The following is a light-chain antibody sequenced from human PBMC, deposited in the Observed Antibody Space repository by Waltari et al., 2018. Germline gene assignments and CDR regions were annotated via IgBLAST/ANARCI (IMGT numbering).Light chain of an antibody. V-gene: IGKV2-28*01. CDR3: MQGLQTPT. CDR1: QSLLHSDGYNY. CDR2: LVS. Sequence: IVMTQSPLSLPVTPGEPASISCRSSQSLLHSDGYNYLAWYLQKPGQSQQLLFYLVSNRADGVPDRFSGRGSGTEFTLKISRVEAGDVVIYYCMQGLQTPTFGQGTKVELK. J-gene: IGKJ1*01.